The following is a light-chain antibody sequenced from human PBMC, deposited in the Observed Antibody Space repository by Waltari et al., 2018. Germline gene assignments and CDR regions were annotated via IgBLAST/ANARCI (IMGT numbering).Light chain of an antibody. CDR2: KDT. J-gene: IGLJ3*02. CDR1: VPAGQY. V-gene: IGLV3-27*01. Sequence: SYELTQPSSVSVSPGQTARITCSGNVPAGQYARWFQQKPGQTPVLIIYKDTERPSGIPGRFSGSSSGSTVTLTISGAQVEDEGDYYCYSATDNNLRVFGGGTKLTVL. CDR3: YSATDNNLRV.